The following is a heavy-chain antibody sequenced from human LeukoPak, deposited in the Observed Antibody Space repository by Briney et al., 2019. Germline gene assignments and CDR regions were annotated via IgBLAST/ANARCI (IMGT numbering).Heavy chain of an antibody. CDR2: ITPSGGST. CDR1: GYTFTSYY. Sequence: ASVKVSCKASGYTFTSYYMHWVRQAPGQGLEWMGIITPSGGSTTYAQKFQGRVTMTRDMSTSTVYMELSSLRSEDTAVYFCAREGYCSGVTCYSFDYWGQGTLVTVSS. CDR3: AREGYCSGVTCYSFDY. J-gene: IGHJ4*02. D-gene: IGHD2-15*01. V-gene: IGHV1-46*01.